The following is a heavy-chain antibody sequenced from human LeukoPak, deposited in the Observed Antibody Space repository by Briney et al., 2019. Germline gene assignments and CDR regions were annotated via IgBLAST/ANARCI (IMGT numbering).Heavy chain of an antibody. CDR2: IYTSGST. V-gene: IGHV4-4*07. CDR3: ARGGYCSSTRCYKGEWFDP. Sequence: KSSEPLTLTCTVSGGSISSYYWSWIQQPAGKGLEWIGRIYTSGSTNYNPSLKSRVTMSVDTSKNQFSLKLSSVTAADTAVYYGARGGYCSSTRCYKGEWFDPWGQGTLVTISS. CDR1: GGSISSYY. D-gene: IGHD2-2*02. J-gene: IGHJ5*02.